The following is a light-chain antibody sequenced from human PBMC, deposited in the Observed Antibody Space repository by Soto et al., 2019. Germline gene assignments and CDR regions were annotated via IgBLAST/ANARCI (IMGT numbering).Light chain of an antibody. J-gene: IGLJ1*01. CDR1: SSDVGSYNL. CDR2: EAN. V-gene: IGLV2-23*01. Sequence: QSALTQPASVSGSPGQSITISCTGTSSDVGSYNLDSWYQQHPGKAPKLMISEANKRPSGVSNRFSASKSGNTASLTISGLQAEDEADYFCCSYASGSTYVFGTGTKVTVL. CDR3: CSYASGSTYV.